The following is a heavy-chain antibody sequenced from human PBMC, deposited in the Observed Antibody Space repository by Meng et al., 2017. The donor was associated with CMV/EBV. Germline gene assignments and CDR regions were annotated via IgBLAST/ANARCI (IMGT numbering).Heavy chain of an antibody. J-gene: IGHJ6*02. CDR3: ARDRVFGWSGWVRGVNNYGMDV. CDR1: GGSISSYY. V-gene: IGHV4-59*01. D-gene: IGHD3-10*01. CDR2: TYYSGST. Sequence: SCTVSGGSISSYYWSWIRQPPGKGLEWIGYTYYSGSTNYNPSLKSRVTISVDTSKNQFSLKLSSVTAADTAVYYCARDRVFGWSGWVRGVNNYGMDVWGQGTTVTVSS.